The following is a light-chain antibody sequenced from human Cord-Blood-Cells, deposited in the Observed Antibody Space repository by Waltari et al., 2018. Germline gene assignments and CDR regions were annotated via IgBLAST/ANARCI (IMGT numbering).Light chain of an antibody. CDR2: KAS. CDR1: QSISSW. V-gene: IGKV1-5*03. J-gene: IGKJ1*01. CDR3: QQYNSYST. Sequence: DIQMTQSPSTLSASVGDRVTITCRASQSISSWLAWYQQKPGKAPKLLIYKASSLEIGVQSRFSGSGSGTEFTLTISSLQPDDFATYYCQQYNSYSTFGQGTKVEIK.